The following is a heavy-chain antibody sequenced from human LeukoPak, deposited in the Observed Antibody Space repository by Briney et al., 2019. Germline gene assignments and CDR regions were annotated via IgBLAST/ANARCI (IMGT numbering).Heavy chain of an antibody. CDR2: IYSGGST. CDR3: ARLDYGVLFDY. V-gene: IGHV3-53*01. D-gene: IGHD4-17*01. CDR1: GFTVSSNY. J-gene: IGHJ4*02. Sequence: GGSLRLSCAASGFTVSSNYMSWVRQAPGKGLEWVSVIYSGGSTYYADSVKGRFTISRDNSKNTLYLQMNSLRAEDTAVYYCARLDYGVLFDYWGQGTLITVSS.